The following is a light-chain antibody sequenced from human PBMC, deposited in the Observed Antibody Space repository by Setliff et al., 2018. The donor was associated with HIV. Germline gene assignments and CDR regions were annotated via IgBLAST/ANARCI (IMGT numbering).Light chain of an antibody. CDR3: QQPYDNPRT. Sequence: DIQLTQSPSFLSASLGDRVTITCRASQAIRGYLAWYQQKPGKTPRLLIYDASTLNTGVASRFSGSGSGTEFTLTINSLQSDDCATYYCQQPYDNPRTFGPGTKVDIK. CDR1: QAIRGY. V-gene: IGKV1-9*01. CDR2: DAS. J-gene: IGKJ3*01.